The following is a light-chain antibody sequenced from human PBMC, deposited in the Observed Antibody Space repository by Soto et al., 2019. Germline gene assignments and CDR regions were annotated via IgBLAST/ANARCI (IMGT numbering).Light chain of an antibody. Sequence: DIQMTQSPSSLSASVGHRVTVTCRASQSISTYLYWYQQKPGKAPKLLIYAAPSLETGVPSRFSGSGSGTDFTLTISSLQPEDFATYFCQQSYTTPFTFGPGTKVDIK. CDR2: AAP. V-gene: IGKV1-39*01. J-gene: IGKJ3*01. CDR3: QQSYTTPFT. CDR1: QSISTY.